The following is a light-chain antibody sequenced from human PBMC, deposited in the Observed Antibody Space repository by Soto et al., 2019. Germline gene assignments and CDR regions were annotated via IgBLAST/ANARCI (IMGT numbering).Light chain of an antibody. CDR3: SSYTSSSTYV. CDR1: SSDVGDYNY. CDR2: EVN. Sequence: QSALTQPASVSGSSGQSIPISCSGASSDVGDYNYVSWYQHHQGKAPKLLIYEVNNRPSGVSDRFPGSKSGNVASLTISWLQAEDEADYYCSSYTSSSTYVFGTGTKVTVL. V-gene: IGLV2-14*01. J-gene: IGLJ1*01.